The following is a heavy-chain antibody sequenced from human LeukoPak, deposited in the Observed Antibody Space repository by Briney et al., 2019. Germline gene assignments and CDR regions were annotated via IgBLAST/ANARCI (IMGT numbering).Heavy chain of an antibody. V-gene: IGHV4-59*01. Sequence: SETLSLTCTVSGGSISTYSWSWIRQPPGKGLEWIGYIYYSGNTNYNPSLKSRVTISVDTSKNQFSLMLSSVTAADTAVYYCARVRLVGYDILTGYYSFDYWGQGTLVTVSS. CDR2: IYYSGNT. D-gene: IGHD3-9*01. J-gene: IGHJ4*02. CDR1: GGSISTYS. CDR3: ARVRLVGYDILTGYYSFDY.